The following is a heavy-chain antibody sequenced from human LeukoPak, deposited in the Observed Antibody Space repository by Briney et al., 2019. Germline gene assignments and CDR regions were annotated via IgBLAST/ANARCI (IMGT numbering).Heavy chain of an antibody. Sequence: GWSLRLSCAGSGFSFSSYSMIWVRQAPRKGREWVPYISTGSSTIYYADSVKGRFTISRDNAKNSLYLQMNSLRDEDTAVYYCSRSVSCDYWGQGTLVTVSP. CDR2: ISTGSSTI. CDR1: GFSFSSYS. D-gene: IGHD1-26*01. CDR3: SRSVSCDY. V-gene: IGHV3-48*02. J-gene: IGHJ4*02.